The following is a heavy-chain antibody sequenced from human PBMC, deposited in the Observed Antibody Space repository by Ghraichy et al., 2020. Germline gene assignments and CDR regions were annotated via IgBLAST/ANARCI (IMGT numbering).Heavy chain of an antibody. CDR1: GFTLSDYS. D-gene: IGHD4-23*01. V-gene: IGHV3-48*01. J-gene: IGHJ6*02. CDR3: ARGSTVVRFYYYDGMDV. Sequence: GESLRLSCAASGFTLSDYSINWVRQAPGKGLEWISYITSSGKFISYADSVKGRFTVSRDNAKNTLSLQMNSLRGEDTAVYYCARGSTVVRFYYYDGMDVWGQGTTVTVSS. CDR2: ITSSGKFI.